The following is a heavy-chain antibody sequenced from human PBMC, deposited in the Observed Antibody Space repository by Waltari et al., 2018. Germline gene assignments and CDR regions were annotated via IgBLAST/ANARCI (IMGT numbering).Heavy chain of an antibody. CDR2: IYHSGST. D-gene: IGHD1-26*01. V-gene: IGHV4-38-2*01. Sequence: QVQLQESGPGLVKPSETLSLTCAVSGYSISSGYYWGWIRQPPGKGLEWIGSIYHSGSTYSNPSLKSRVTISVDTSKNQFSLKLSSVTAADTAVYYCASRGGVGATYYFDYWGQGTLVTVSS. CDR3: ASRGGVGATYYFDY. CDR1: GYSISSGYY. J-gene: IGHJ4*02.